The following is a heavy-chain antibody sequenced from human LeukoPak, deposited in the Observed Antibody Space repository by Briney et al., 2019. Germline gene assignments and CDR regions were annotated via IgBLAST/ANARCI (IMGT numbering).Heavy chain of an antibody. J-gene: IGHJ4*02. D-gene: IGHD6-13*01. CDR1: GFSFSNAY. V-gene: IGHV3-7*01. CDR2: IKQDGSEQ. CDR3: ARIGYSSSCFDF. Sequence: GGSLRLSCAASGFSFSNAYMNWVRQAPGKGLEWVANIKQDGSEQDYMDSMKGRFTISRDNAKNSVYLQMNSLRAEDTAVYYCARIGYSSSCFDFWGQGTLVTVSS.